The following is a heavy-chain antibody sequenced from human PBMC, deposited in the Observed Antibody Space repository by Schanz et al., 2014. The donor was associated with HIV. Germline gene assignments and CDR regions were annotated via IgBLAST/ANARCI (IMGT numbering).Heavy chain of an antibody. CDR2: ITNSGNRM. CDR1: GFSLGDYY. V-gene: IGHV3-11*01. Sequence: GQLVESGGGLVQPGGSLRLSCAASGFSLGDYYMSWIRQAPGKGLEWISYITNSGNRMNYADSVKGRFTTSRDNAKNSLYLQMNTLRADDTAVYYCARDKSNLGMDSWGQGTLVTVSS. J-gene: IGHJ5*01. CDR3: ARDKSNLGMDS.